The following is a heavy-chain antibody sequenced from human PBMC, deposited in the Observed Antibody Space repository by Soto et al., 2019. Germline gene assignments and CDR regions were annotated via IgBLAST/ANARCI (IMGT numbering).Heavy chain of an antibody. Sequence: QRGVSLRLACAASGFHFNTFAMSWIRQAPGKGLGWVSHISSSGGSRDYADSVRGRFTISRDNSKNVLFLQMNRLRPDDTAVYFCARDPQSLEFWNDFLGWFDPWGQGTLVTVSS. CDR1: GFHFNTFA. CDR2: ISSSGGSR. CDR3: ARDPQSLEFWNDFLGWFDP. D-gene: IGHD3-3*01. J-gene: IGHJ5*02. V-gene: IGHV3-23*01.